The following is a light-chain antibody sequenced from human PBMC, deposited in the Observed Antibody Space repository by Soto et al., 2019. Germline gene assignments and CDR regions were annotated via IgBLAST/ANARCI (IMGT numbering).Light chain of an antibody. CDR2: DVS. J-gene: IGLJ1*01. Sequence: QSALTQPRSVSGAPGQSVTISCTGTSSDVGGYNYVSWYQQHPGKAPKLMIYDVSKRPSGVPDRFSGSKSGNTASLTISGLQAEDEAAYDCCSYAGSYTFVFGTGTKVTVL. CDR3: CSYAGSYTFV. V-gene: IGLV2-11*01. CDR1: SSDVGGYNY.